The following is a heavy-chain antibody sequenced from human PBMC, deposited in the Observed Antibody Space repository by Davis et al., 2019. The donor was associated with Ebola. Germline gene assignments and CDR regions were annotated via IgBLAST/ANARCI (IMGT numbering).Heavy chain of an antibody. CDR3: VRDYLFALDI. Sequence: PGGSLRLSCAASGFTFSSYTMNWVRQAPGKGLEWVSYIGTRCDPTVYADSVKGRFTVSRDDANNSLSLLMNSLRDEDTAIYYCVRDYLFALDIWGQGTMVTVSS. V-gene: IGHV3-48*02. J-gene: IGHJ3*02. CDR1: GFTFSSYT. CDR2: IGTRCDPT.